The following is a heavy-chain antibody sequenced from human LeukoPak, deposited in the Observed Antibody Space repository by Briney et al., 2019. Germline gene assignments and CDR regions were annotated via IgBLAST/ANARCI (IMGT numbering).Heavy chain of an antibody. CDR3: AKRGVTGYKEGFDY. Sequence: GGSLRLSCAASGFTFSSYAMSWVRQAPGKGLGWVSANSGSGGSTYYADSVKGRFTISRDNSKNTLYLQMNSLRAEDTAVYYCAKRGVTGYKEGFDYWGQGTLVTVSS. V-gene: IGHV3-23*01. D-gene: IGHD3-9*01. J-gene: IGHJ4*02. CDR1: GFTFSSYA. CDR2: NSGSGGST.